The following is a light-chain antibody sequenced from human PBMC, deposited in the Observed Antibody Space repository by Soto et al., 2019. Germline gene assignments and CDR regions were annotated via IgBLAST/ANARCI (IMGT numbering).Light chain of an antibody. V-gene: IGKV1-9*01. CDR1: QGISTY. CDR3: QQYNDYSTWT. Sequence: IQLTQSPSFLSASVGDRVTMTCRASQGISTYLAWYQQKPGKAPKLLIYAASTLQSGVPSRFSGSGSGTEFTLTINSLQPDDFATYYCQQYNDYSTWTFGQGTKVDIK. J-gene: IGKJ1*01. CDR2: AAS.